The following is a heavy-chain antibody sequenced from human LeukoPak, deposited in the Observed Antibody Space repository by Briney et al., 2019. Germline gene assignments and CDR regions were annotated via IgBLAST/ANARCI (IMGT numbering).Heavy chain of an antibody. CDR3: AELGITMIGGV. J-gene: IGHJ6*04. CDR1: GFTFSSYE. D-gene: IGHD3-10*02. V-gene: IGHV3-48*03. Sequence: PGGSLRLSCTASGFTFSSYEMNWIRQAPGKGLEWVSYISSSGSTIYYADSVKGRFTISRDNAKNSLYLQMNSLRAEDTAVYYCAELGITMIGGVWGKGTTVTISS. CDR2: ISSSGSTI.